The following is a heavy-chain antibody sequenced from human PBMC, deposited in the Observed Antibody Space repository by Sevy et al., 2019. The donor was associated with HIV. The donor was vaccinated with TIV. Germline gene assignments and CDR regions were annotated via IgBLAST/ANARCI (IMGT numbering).Heavy chain of an antibody. V-gene: IGHV3-21*05. J-gene: IGHJ4*02. Sequence: GGSLRLSCTASGYTFPAFSFNWVRQAPGKGLEWLSYISTGTDHIYYADSAKGRFTIARYDAKNSMYLEMKSLRDQDTALYYCVRRGVDAYNVYFDLWGQGTLVTVSS. CDR3: VRRGVDAYNVYFDL. CDR2: ISTGTDHI. CDR1: GYTFPAFS. D-gene: IGHD3-10*01.